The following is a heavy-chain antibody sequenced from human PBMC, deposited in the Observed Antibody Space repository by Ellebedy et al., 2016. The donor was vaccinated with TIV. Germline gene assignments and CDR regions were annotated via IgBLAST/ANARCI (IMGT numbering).Heavy chain of an antibody. CDR1: GFTFRSYG. Sequence: GGSLRLSXAASGFTFRSYGMHWVRQAPGKGLGWVALISYDESNKYYADSVKGRFTISRDNSKNTLYLQMNSLRAEDTAVYYCVQGKEGLYWGQGTLVTVSS. J-gene: IGHJ4*02. CDR2: ISYDESNK. V-gene: IGHV3-30*18. CDR3: VQGKEGLY.